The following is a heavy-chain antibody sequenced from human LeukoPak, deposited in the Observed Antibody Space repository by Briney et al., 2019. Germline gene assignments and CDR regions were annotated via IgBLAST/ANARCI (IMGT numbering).Heavy chain of an antibody. V-gene: IGHV3-7*03. CDR2: VKQDGTEK. Sequence: GGSLRLSCEASGFTFRDYWMTWVRQAPGKGLEWVANVKQDGTEKFYVDSVKGRFTISRDNGKNSLYLQMNSLRAEDTAVYYCAKAPPYSGSPPFDYWGQGTLVTVSS. J-gene: IGHJ4*02. CDR3: AKAPPYSGSPPFDY. D-gene: IGHD1-26*01. CDR1: GFTFRDYW.